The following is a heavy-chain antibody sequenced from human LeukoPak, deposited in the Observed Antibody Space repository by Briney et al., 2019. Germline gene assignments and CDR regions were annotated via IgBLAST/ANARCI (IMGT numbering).Heavy chain of an antibody. J-gene: IGHJ3*02. D-gene: IGHD2-2*02. CDR1: GGSISSGDYY. CDR3: ARQSAIVVVPAAITGGAFDI. V-gene: IGHV4-30-4*08. Sequence: SETLSLTCTVSGGSISSGDYYWSWLRQPPGTGREWVGYIYYSGSTYYNPSLRSRVTISVETSKYQFSLKLSSVTAADTAVYYCARQSAIVVVPAAITGGAFDIWGQGTMVTVSS. CDR2: IYYSGST.